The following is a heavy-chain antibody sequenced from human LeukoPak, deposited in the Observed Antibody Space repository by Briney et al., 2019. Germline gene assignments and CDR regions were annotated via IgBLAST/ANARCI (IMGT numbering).Heavy chain of an antibody. CDR1: GESFSGYY. CDR2: INHSGST. Sequence: SETLSLTCAVYGESFSGYYWSWIRQPPGKGLELIGEINHSGSTNYNPSLKSRVTISVDTSKNQFSLKLSSVTAADTAVYYCARVVEMATLRIFEYWGQGTLVTVSS. D-gene: IGHD5-24*01. V-gene: IGHV4-34*01. J-gene: IGHJ4*02. CDR3: ARVVEMATLRIFEY.